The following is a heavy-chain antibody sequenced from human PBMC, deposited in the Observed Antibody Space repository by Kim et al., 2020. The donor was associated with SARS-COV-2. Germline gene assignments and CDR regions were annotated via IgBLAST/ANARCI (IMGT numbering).Heavy chain of an antibody. CDR1: GGSISSGGYY. Sequence: SETLSLTCTVSGGSISSGGYYWSWIRQHPGKGLEWIGYIYYSGSTYYNPSLKSRVTISVDTSKNQFSLKLSSVTAADTAVYYCARSYYYDSSGYYEIVSPGFDYWGQGTLVTVSS. CDR2: IYYSGST. CDR3: ARSYYYDSSGYYEIVSPGFDY. D-gene: IGHD3-22*01. V-gene: IGHV4-31*03. J-gene: IGHJ4*02.